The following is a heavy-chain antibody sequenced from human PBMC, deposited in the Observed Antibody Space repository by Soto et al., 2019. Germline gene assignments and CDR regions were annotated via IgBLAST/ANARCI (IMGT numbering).Heavy chain of an antibody. CDR1: GLSFSYYV. CDR2: INHSGST. V-gene: IGHV4-34*01. D-gene: IGHD3-3*01. Sequence: DTLSLSCAFYGLSFSYYVWNWNWKRQPPGKGLEWFGEINHSGSTSHKPSLKSRVTLPQDTSKNQFSLILTSVTAADTAVYYCARCSLNSDLWSGPFSGGLDFWGQGTKDTVSS. J-gene: IGHJ6*02. CDR3: ARCSLNSDLWSGPFSGGLDF.